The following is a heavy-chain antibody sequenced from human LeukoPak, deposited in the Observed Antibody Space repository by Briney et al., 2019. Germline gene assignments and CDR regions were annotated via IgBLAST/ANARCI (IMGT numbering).Heavy chain of an antibody. CDR3: ARAGLPAASYYYYMDV. CDR2: INPSGGST. J-gene: IGHJ6*03. Sequence: ASVKVSCKASGYTFTSYYMHWVRQAPGQGLEWMGIINPSGGSTSYAQKFQGRVTMTRDTSTSTVYMELSRLRSEDTAVYYCARAGLPAASYYYYMDVWGKGTTVTVSS. V-gene: IGHV1-46*01. D-gene: IGHD2-2*01. CDR1: GYTFTSYY.